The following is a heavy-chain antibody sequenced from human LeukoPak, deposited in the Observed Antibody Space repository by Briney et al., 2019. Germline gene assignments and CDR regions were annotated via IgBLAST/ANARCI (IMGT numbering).Heavy chain of an antibody. V-gene: IGHV1-2*02. CDR2: INPNSGGT. CDR3: ARSMLGYSYGYGYYYYYMDV. D-gene: IGHD5-18*01. Sequence: ASVKVSCKASGYTFTGYYMHWVRRAPGQGLEWMGWINPNSGGTNYAQKFQGRVTMTRDTSISTAYMELSRLRSDDTAVYYCARSMLGYSYGYGYYYYYMDVWGKGTTVTISS. CDR1: GYTFTGYY. J-gene: IGHJ6*03.